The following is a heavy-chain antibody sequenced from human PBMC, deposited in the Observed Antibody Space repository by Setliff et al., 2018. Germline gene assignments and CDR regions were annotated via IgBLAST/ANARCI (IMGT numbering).Heavy chain of an antibody. CDR1: GASISSYY. J-gene: IGHJ4*02. D-gene: IGHD3-16*01. CDR3: ARGGVLGTGDFDY. V-gene: IGHV4-59*01. Sequence: SETLSLTCSVSGASISSYYWTWIRQPPGKGLEWIGYIYYSGTTNYNPSLKSRVTMSIDTSKNQVSLKMNFVTAADTAVYYCARGGVLGTGDFDYWGQGTLVTVSS. CDR2: IYYSGTT.